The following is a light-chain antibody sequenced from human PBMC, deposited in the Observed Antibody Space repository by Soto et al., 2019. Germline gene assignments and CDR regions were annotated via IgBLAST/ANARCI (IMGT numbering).Light chain of an antibody. CDR1: QSVSSSY. Sequence: EIVLTQSPGTLSLSPGGRATLSFGSSQSVSSSYLVWHQQKPGQAPRLLIYDASNRATGIPARFSGSGSGTDFTLTISDLEPADFGLYYCQQRLNWPPGFGQGTKVDIK. J-gene: IGKJ1*01. V-gene: IGKV3D-20*02. CDR2: DAS. CDR3: QQRLNWPPG.